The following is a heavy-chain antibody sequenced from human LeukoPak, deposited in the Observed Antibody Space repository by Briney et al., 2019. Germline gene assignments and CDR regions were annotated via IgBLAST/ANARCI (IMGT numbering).Heavy chain of an antibody. V-gene: IGHV5-51*01. Sequence: GESLKISCKGSGHSFTNSWIGWVRQMPGKGLEWMGIIYPGDSNPRYGPSFQGQVTMSADKSITTAYLQWSSLKASDTAMYFCATLTSYDFWSGFQIPNYFDYWGQGTLVTVSS. CDR1: GHSFTNSW. CDR3: ATLTSYDFWSGFQIPNYFDY. D-gene: IGHD3-3*01. J-gene: IGHJ4*02. CDR2: IYPGDSNP.